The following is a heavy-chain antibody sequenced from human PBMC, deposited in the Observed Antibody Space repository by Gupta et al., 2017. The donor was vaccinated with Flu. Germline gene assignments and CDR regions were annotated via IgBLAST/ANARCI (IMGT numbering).Heavy chain of an antibody. CDR3: TTDSSGGITFDI. D-gene: IGHD3-10*01. J-gene: IGHJ3*02. V-gene: IGHV3-15*01. Sequence: EVQLVESGCGWVKPGGSLRLSCAASGFSLISAYMNGVRQAPGKGLEWVGRRKSEAEGGKADYAPPVKGRFSISRDDAKNMLWVQMNSLRTEDTAVYYCTTDSSGGITFDIWGQGTPVTVS. CDR2: RKSEAEGGKA. CDR1: GFSLISAY.